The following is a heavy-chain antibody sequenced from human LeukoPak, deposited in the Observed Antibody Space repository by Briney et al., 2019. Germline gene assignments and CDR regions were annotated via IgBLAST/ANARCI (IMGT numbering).Heavy chain of an antibody. CDR3: ARDRPSQH. CDR1: GFTFSSYA. Sequence: GRSLRLSCAASGFTFSSYAMHWVRQAPGKGLEWVAVISYDGSNKYYADSVKGRFTISRDNSKNTLYLQMNSLRAEDTAVYYCARDRPSQHWGQGTLVTVSS. V-gene: IGHV3-30*14. J-gene: IGHJ1*01. CDR2: ISYDGSNK.